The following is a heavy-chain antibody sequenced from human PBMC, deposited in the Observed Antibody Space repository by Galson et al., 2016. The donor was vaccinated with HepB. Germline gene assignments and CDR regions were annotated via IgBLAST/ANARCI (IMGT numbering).Heavy chain of an antibody. CDR3: ARDRLASGNHLDY. V-gene: IGHV3-33*01. CDR1: GFTFSTYG. D-gene: IGHD4-23*01. Sequence: SLRLSCAAPGFTFSTYGMHWVRQAPGKGLEWVAVIWHDGGNKYYADSVKGRFTISRDSSTLYLQMNSLRAEDTAVYYCARDRLASGNHLDYWGQGTLVTVSS. CDR2: IWHDGGNK. J-gene: IGHJ4*02.